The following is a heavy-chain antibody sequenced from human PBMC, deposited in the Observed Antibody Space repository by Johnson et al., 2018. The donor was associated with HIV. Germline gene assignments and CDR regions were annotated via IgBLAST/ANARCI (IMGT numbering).Heavy chain of an antibody. V-gene: IGHV3-9*01. CDR2: ISWNSGSI. J-gene: IGHJ3*02. Sequence: VQLVESGGGLVQPGRSLRLSCAASGFTFDDYAMHWVRQAPGKGLEWVSGISWNSGSIGYADSVKGRFTISRDNAKNSLYLQMNSLRAEDTALYYCAVIAVAGGGAFDIWGQGTMVTVS. D-gene: IGHD6-19*01. CDR3: AVIAVAGGGAFDI. CDR1: GFTFDDYA.